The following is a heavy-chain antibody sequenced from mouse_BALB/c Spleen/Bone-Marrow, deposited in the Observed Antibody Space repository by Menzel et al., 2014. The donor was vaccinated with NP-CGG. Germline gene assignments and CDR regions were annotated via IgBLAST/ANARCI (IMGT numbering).Heavy chain of an antibody. V-gene: IGHV1-7*01. D-gene: IGHD1-1*01. CDR2: INPSTGYT. CDR1: GYTFTSYW. Sequence: ESGAELAKPGASVKMSCKASGYTFTSYWMHWVKQRPGQGLEWIGYINPSTGYTEYNQKFKDKATLTADKSSSTAYMQLSSLTSEDSAVYYCARGYYGSSLVYWGQGTLVTVSA. J-gene: IGHJ3*01. CDR3: ARGYYGSSLVY.